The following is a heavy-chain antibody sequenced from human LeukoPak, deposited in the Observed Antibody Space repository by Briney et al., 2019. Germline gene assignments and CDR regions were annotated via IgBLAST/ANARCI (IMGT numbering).Heavy chain of an antibody. V-gene: IGHV3-48*01. CDR3: ARDQVPAAIGGYYFDY. Sequence: GGSLRLSCAASGFTFSSYSMYWVRQAPGKGLEWVSYISSSSSTIYYADSVKGRFTISRDNAKNSLYLQMNSLRAEDTAVYYCARDQVPAAIGGYYFDYWGQGTLVTVSS. CDR2: ISSSSSTI. CDR1: GFTFSSYS. D-gene: IGHD2-2*02. J-gene: IGHJ4*02.